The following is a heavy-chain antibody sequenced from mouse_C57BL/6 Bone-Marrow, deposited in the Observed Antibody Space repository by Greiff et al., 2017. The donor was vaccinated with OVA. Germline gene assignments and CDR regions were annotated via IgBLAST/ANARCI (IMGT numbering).Heavy chain of an antibody. CDR2: IDPSDSET. Sequence: QVQLQQPGAELVRPGSSVKLSCKASGYTFTSYWMHWVKQRPIQGLEWIGNIDPSDSETHYNQKFKDKATLTVDKSSSTAYMQLSSLTSEDSAVYYCARKRAPYEGFAYWGQGTLVTVSA. D-gene: IGHD3-3*01. J-gene: IGHJ3*01. V-gene: IGHV1-52*01. CDR3: ARKRAPYEGFAY. CDR1: GYTFTSYW.